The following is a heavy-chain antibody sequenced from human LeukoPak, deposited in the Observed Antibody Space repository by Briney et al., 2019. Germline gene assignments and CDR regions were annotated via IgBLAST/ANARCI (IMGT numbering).Heavy chain of an antibody. V-gene: IGHV3-23*01. Sequence: PGGSLRLSCADSGFTFSSYAMSWVRQAPGKGLEWVSGISASGGSTCYTDSVKGRFTTSRDNSKKTLYLQMNSLRAEDTAVYYCAKARSDISGYLGGWGQGTLVTVSS. CDR3: AKARSDISGYLGG. D-gene: IGHD3-22*01. CDR2: ISASGGST. J-gene: IGHJ4*02. CDR1: GFTFSSYA.